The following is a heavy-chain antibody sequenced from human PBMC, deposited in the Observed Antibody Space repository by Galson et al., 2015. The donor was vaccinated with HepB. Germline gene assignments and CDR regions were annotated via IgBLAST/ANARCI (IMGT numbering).Heavy chain of an antibody. V-gene: IGHV3-30*18. D-gene: IGHD3-10*01. J-gene: IGHJ4*02. CDR2: ISYDGSNK. Sequence: SLRLSCAASGFTFSSYGMHWVRQAPGKGLEWVAVISYDGSNKYYADSVKGRFTISRDNSKNTLYLQMNSLRAEDTAVYYCAKEGAGGYLDYWGQGTLVTVSS. CDR1: GFTFSSYG. CDR3: AKEGAGGYLDY.